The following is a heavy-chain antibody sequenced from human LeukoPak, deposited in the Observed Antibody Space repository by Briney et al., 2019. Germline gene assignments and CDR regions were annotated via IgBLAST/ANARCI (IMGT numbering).Heavy chain of an antibody. V-gene: IGHV1-46*01. J-gene: IGHJ5*02. Sequence: GASVKVSCKASGYTFTSYYMHWVRQAPGQGLDGMGIINPSGCRTSYAQKFQGRVTMTRDMYTSTLYMELSSLRSEDRAVYYCARDLRYRRSKNWFDTWGQGTLVTVSS. CDR3: ARDLRYRRSKNWFDT. CDR2: INPSGCRT. D-gene: IGHD6-6*01. CDR1: GYTFTSYY.